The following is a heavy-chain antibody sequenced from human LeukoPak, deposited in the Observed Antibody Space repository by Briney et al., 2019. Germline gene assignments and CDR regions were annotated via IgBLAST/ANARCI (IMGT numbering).Heavy chain of an antibody. J-gene: IGHJ5*02. Sequence: SETLSLTRTVSGGSISSSSYYWGWIRQPPGKGLEWIGSIYYSGSTYYNPSLKSRVTISVDTSKNQFSLKLSSVTAADTAVYYCARRVVVVAATGNWFDPWGQGTLVTVSS. CDR1: GGSISSSSYY. CDR3: ARRVVVVAATGNWFDP. D-gene: IGHD2-15*01. V-gene: IGHV4-39*01. CDR2: IYYSGST.